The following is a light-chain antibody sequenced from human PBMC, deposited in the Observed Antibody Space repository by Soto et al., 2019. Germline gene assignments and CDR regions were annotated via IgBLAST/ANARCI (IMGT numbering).Light chain of an antibody. J-gene: IGKJ5*01. CDR3: EQTYSTPVT. CDR1: QKINNY. V-gene: IGKV1-39*01. Sequence: DIQMTQSPSSLSASVGDRVTVTCRTSQKINNYLNWYQQKPGKAPKLLIYGASSVQSGVPLRFSGSGSGTEFTLTISSLQPEDFAIYYCEQTYSTPVTFGQGTRLAI. CDR2: GAS.